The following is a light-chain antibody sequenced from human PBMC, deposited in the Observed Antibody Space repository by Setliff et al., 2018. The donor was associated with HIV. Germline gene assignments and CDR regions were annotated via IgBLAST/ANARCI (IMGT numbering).Light chain of an antibody. Sequence: QSVLTQPASVSGFPGQSITISCTGSSSNVGSYNYVSWYQQPPGTAPNLMYADVIKRPAGAYKRFSGSKSGNTASLTISGLHAEDEAYYSCSSYTSSSPPYVFGTGTKFTVL. CDR1: SSNVGSYNY. CDR3: SSYTSSSPPYV. V-gene: IGLV2-14*03. J-gene: IGLJ1*01. CDR2: DVI.